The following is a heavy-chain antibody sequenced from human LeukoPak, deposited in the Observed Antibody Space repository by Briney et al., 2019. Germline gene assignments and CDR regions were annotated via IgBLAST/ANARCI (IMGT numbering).Heavy chain of an antibody. Sequence: QPGGSLRLSCAASGFTFSSYGMHWVRQAPGKGLEWVAVISYDGSNKYYADSVKGRFTISRDNSKNTLYLQTNSLRAEDTAVYYCAKAAVPAAVDYWGQGTLVTVSS. CDR2: ISYDGSNK. J-gene: IGHJ4*02. V-gene: IGHV3-30*18. CDR1: GFTFSSYG. D-gene: IGHD2-2*01. CDR3: AKAAVPAAVDY.